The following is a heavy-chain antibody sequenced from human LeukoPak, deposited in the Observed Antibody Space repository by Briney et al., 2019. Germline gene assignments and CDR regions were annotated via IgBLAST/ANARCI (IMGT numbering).Heavy chain of an antibody. V-gene: IGHV3-7*01. Sequence: GGSLRLSCAASGFTFSSYWMSWVRQAPGKGLEWVANIKQDGSEKYYVDSVKGRFTISRDNAKNPLYLQMNSLRAEDTAVYYCARAYDPRGYSGYDSYYFDYWGQGTLVTVSS. J-gene: IGHJ4*02. D-gene: IGHD5-12*01. CDR1: GFTFSSYW. CDR3: ARAYDPRGYSGYDSYYFDY. CDR2: IKQDGSEK.